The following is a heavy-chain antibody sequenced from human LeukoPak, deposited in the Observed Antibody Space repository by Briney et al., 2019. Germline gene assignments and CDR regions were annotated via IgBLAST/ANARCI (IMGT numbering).Heavy chain of an antibody. CDR1: GFTFSSYA. J-gene: IGHJ4*02. V-gene: IGHV3-23*01. CDR3: AKDRPRYYDSSGYSPFDY. D-gene: IGHD3-22*01. CDR2: IIGSGGST. Sequence: PGGSLRLSCAASGFTFSSYAMCWVRQAPREGLEWGSAIIGSGGSTYYADSVKGRFTISRDNSKNTLYLQMNSLRAEDTAVYYCAKDRPRYYDSSGYSPFDYWGQGTLVTVSS.